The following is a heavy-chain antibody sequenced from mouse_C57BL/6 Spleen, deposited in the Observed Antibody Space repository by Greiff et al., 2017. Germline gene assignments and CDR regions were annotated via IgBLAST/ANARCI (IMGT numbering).Heavy chain of an antibody. CDR3: ASGSYARDY. J-gene: IGHJ4*01. V-gene: IGHV1-82*01. Sequence: VALQQSGPELVKPGASVKISCKVSGHAFCRPWTIGVKQRSGKGLVWCGRFYSGDGDTNYNGKCKGKATLTADKSSSTAYMQRSSLTAEDSAVYFSASGSYARDYWGQGTSVTVSS. CDR2: FYSGDGDT. CDR1: GHAFCRPW.